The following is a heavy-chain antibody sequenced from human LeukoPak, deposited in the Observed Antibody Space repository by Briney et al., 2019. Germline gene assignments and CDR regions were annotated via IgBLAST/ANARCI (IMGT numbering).Heavy chain of an antibody. CDR2: IKQDGSEK. V-gene: IGHV3-7*01. D-gene: IGHD3-3*01. CDR3: ARDPTYYDFWSGYYSPNALFDY. CDR1: GFTFSSYW. J-gene: IGHJ4*02. Sequence: GGSLRLSCAASGFTFSSYWMSWVRQAPGKGLEWVANIKQDGSEKYYVDSVKGRFTISRDNAKNSLYLQMNSLRAEDTAVYYCARDPTYYDFWSGYYSPNALFDYWGQGTLVTVSS.